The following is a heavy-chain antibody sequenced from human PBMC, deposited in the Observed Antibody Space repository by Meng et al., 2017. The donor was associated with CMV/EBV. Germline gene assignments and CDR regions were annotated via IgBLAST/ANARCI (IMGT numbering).Heavy chain of an antibody. Sequence: GGSLRLSCAASGFTFSSYAMHWVRQAPGKGLEWVAVISYDGSNKYYADSVKGRFTISRDNSKNTLYLQMNSLRAEDTAWYCCARDLWRIIAVAEGGGDYWGQGTLVTVSS. V-gene: IGHV3-30*04. CDR2: ISYDGSNK. CDR1: GFTFSSYA. CDR3: ARDLWRIIAVAEGGGDY. D-gene: IGHD6-19*01. J-gene: IGHJ4*02.